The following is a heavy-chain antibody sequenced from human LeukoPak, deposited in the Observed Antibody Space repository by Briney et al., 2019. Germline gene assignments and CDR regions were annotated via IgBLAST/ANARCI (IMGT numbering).Heavy chain of an antibody. J-gene: IGHJ3*02. CDR1: GFTFSSYA. D-gene: IGHD6-13*01. CDR3: AKALGAIAAAGDDAFDI. V-gene: IGHV3-23*01. CDR2: ISGSGGST. Sequence: PAGSLRLSCAASGFTFSSYAMSWVRQAPGKGLEWVSAISGSGGSTYYADSVKGRFTISRDNSKNMLYLQMNSLRAEDTAVYYCAKALGAIAAAGDDAFDIWDQGTMVTVSS.